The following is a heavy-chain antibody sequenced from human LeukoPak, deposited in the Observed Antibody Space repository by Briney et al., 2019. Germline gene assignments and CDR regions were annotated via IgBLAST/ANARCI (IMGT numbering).Heavy chain of an antibody. CDR2: ISSSGSA. J-gene: IGHJ3*02. CDR3: ARGPYSYDSSGAFDI. CDR1: GYSISSGDYY. V-gene: IGHV4-61*02. Sequence: SETLSLTCTVSGYSISSGDYYWSWIRQPAGKGLEWIGRISSSGSANYNPSLKSRVTISVDTSKNQFSLKLSSVTAADTAVYFCARGPYSYDSSGAFDIWGQGTMVTVSS. D-gene: IGHD3-22*01.